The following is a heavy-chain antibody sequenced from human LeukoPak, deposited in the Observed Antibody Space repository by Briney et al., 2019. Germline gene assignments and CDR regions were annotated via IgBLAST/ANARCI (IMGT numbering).Heavy chain of an antibody. Sequence: ASVKVSCKASGYTFTSYDINWVRQATGQGLEWMGWMNPNSGNTGYAQKFQGRVTLTRNTSISTAYMELSSLRSEDTAVYYCARTQRRGYSYGLLTDFDYWGQGTLVTVSS. CDR2: MNPNSGNT. CDR3: ARTQRRGYSYGLLTDFDY. J-gene: IGHJ4*02. D-gene: IGHD5-18*01. V-gene: IGHV1-8*01. CDR1: GYTFTSYD.